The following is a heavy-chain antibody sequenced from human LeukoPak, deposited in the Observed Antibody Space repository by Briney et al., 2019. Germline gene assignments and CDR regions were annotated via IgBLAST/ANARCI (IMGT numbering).Heavy chain of an antibody. V-gene: IGHV1-69*05. CDR1: GGTFSSYA. CDR3: AREWSGYSYGSNWFDP. Sequence: ASVKVSCKASGGTFSSYAISWVRQAPGQGLEWMGVIIPIFGTANYAQKFQGRVTITTDESTSTAYMELSSLRSEDTAVYYCAREWSGYSYGSNWFDPWGQGTLVTVSS. CDR2: IIPIFGTA. J-gene: IGHJ5*02. D-gene: IGHD5-18*01.